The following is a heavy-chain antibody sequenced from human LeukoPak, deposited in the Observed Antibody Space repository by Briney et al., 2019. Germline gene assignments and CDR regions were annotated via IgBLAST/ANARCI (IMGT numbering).Heavy chain of an antibody. V-gene: IGHV3-23*01. J-gene: IGHJ4*02. CDR2: ISGGGYGT. CDR3: AATPNLVVAHY. CDR1: GFTFSSYA. Sequence: GGSLRLSCAASGFTFSSYAMSWVRQAPGKGLEWVSGISGGGYGTYYADSVKGRFTISRDNSKNTLYLQMNSLRVEDTAVYYCAATPNLVVAHYWRQGALVTVSS. D-gene: IGHD2-15*01.